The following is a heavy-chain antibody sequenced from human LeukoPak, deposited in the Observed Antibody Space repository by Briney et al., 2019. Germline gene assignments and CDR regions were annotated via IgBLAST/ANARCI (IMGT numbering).Heavy chain of an antibody. CDR1: GVSISSYY. V-gene: IGHV4-59*08. Sequence: PSETLSLTCTVSGVSISSYYWSWIRQPPGKGLEWIGYIYYSGSTNYNPSLKSRVTISVDTSKNQFSLKLSSVTAADTAVYYCAGLGGMLGIAAAGPLDYWGQGTLVTVSS. CDR3: AGLGGMLGIAAAGPLDY. J-gene: IGHJ4*02. D-gene: IGHD6-13*01. CDR2: IYYSGST.